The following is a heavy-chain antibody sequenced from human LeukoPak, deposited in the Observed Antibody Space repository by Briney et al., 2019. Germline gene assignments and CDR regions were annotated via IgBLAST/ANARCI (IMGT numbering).Heavy chain of an antibody. D-gene: IGHD2/OR15-2a*01. V-gene: IGHV1-2*02. CDR3: ASHENQVS. CDR2: NNPHTGSS. J-gene: IGHJ5*02. CDR1: GYTCSDYY. Sequence: GASVKVSCKASGYTCSDYYVHWIRRAPGQGLEWMGWNNPHTGSSNCTQKFQGRVTMTRDTSLSTAYMELSGLTSDDTAIYCCASHENQVSWGQGTLVTVSS.